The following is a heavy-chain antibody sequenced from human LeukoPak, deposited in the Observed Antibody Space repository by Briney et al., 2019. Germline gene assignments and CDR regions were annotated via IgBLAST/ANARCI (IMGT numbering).Heavy chain of an antibody. CDR2: ISSSGDIV. CDR3: ARETVAGTFDY. D-gene: IGHD6-19*01. J-gene: IGHJ4*02. CDR1: GFTFSSYG. Sequence: PGGSLRLSCGVSGFTFSSYGMSWVRQAPGKGLEWVSDISSSGDIVSYGDSVQGRFTFSRDNAKNSLYLQMNSLRPEDTAVYFCARETVAGTFDYWGQGTLVTVSS. V-gene: IGHV3-48*03.